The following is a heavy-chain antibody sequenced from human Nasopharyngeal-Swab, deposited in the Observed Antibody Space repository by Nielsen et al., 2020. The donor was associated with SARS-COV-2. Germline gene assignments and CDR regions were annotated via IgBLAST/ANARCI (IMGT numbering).Heavy chain of an antibody. CDR3: ATALTIFGADHYYYYYGMDV. CDR2: FDPEDGET. J-gene: IGHJ6*02. V-gene: IGHV1-24*01. D-gene: IGHD3-3*01. CDR1: GYTLTELS. Sequence: ASVKVSCQVSGYTLTELSMHWVRQAPGKGLEWMGGFDPEDGETIYAQKFQGRVTMTEDTSTDTAYMELSSLRSEDTAVYYCATALTIFGADHYYYYYGMDVWGQGTTVTVSS.